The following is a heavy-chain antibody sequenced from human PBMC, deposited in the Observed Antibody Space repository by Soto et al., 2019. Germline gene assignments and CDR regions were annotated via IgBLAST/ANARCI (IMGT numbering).Heavy chain of an antibody. CDR3: ARELGSGSQGAYYYYGMDV. J-gene: IGHJ6*02. V-gene: IGHV3-48*02. Sequence: PGGSLRLSCAASGFTFSSYSMNWVRQAPGKGLEWVSYISSSSSTIYYADSVKGRFTISRDNAKNSLYLQMNSLRDEDTAVYYCARELGSGSQGAYYYYGMDVWGQGTTVTVSS. D-gene: IGHD6-19*01. CDR1: GFTFSSYS. CDR2: ISSSSSTI.